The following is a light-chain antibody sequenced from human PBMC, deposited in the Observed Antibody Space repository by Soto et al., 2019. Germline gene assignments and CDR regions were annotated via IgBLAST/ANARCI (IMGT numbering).Light chain of an antibody. J-gene: IGKJ2*01. V-gene: IGKV1-39*01. CDR3: QQIYGNSIT. Sequence: DIQMTQSPSSLSASVGDRVTITCRASQSISSYLNWYQQKPGKAPKLLIYAASSLQSGVPSRFSGSGSGTEFTLTISSLQPDDFATYYCQQIYGNSITFGQGTKVDIK. CDR2: AAS. CDR1: QSISSY.